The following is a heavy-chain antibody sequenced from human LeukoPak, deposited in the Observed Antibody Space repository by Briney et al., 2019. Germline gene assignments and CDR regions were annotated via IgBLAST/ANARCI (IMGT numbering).Heavy chain of an antibody. Sequence: PGGSLRLSCAASGFTFSTYGMHWVRQAPGRGLEWVAVISYDGTNKYYTDSVKGRFTISRDNSKNTLYLQMNSLRPEDTAVYYCARDYNWNSFDYWGQGTLVTVSS. CDR2: ISYDGTNK. CDR3: ARDYNWNSFDY. CDR1: GFTFSTYG. V-gene: IGHV3-30*03. J-gene: IGHJ4*02. D-gene: IGHD1-20*01.